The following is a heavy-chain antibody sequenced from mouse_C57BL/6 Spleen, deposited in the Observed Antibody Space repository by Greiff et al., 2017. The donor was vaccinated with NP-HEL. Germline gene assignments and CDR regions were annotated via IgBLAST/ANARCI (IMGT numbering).Heavy chain of an antibody. D-gene: IGHD2-4*01. CDR1: GYTFTSYW. V-gene: IGHV1-69*01. CDR3: ARTTLYHDYDDDPYAMDY. Sequence: QVQLQQPGAELVMPGASVKLSCKASGYTFTSYWMHWVKQRPGQGLEWIGEIDPSDSYTNYNQKFKGKSTLTVDKSSSAAYMQLSSLTSEDSAVYYCARTTLYHDYDDDPYAMDYWGQGTSVTVSS. CDR2: IDPSDSYT. J-gene: IGHJ4*01.